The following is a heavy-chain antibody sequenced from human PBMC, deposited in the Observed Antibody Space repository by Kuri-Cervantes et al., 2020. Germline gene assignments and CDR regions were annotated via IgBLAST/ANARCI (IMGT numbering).Heavy chain of an antibody. D-gene: IGHD6-19*01. J-gene: IGHJ3*02. CDR3: ARAFSSGWYARYAFDI. CDR2: ISAYNGNT. CDR1: GYTFTSSG. V-gene: IGHV1-18*01. Sequence: ASVKVSCKASGYTFTSSGISWVRQAPGQGLEWMGWISAYNGNTNYAQKLQGRVTMTTDTSTSTAYMILRSLRSDDTAVYYCARAFSSGWYARYAFDIWGQGTMVTVSS.